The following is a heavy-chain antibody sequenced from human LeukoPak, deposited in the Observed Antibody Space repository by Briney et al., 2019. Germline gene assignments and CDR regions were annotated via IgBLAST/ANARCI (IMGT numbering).Heavy chain of an antibody. J-gene: IGHJ4*02. Sequence: GSSAKVSCKASGGTFSSYTISWVRQAPGQGLEWMGRIIPILGIANYAQKFQGRVTITADKSTSTAYMELSSLRSEDTAVYYCARHKYDSSGYYSEDYWGQGTLVTVSS. D-gene: IGHD3-22*01. CDR1: GGTFSSYT. V-gene: IGHV1-69*02. CDR2: IIPILGIA. CDR3: ARHKYDSSGYYSEDY.